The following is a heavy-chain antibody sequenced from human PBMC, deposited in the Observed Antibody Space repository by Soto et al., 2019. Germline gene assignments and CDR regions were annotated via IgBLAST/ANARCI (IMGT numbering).Heavy chain of an antibody. D-gene: IGHD6-13*01. CDR1: GFTFSDHY. J-gene: IGHJ4*02. CDR2: STDKAHSYTT. Sequence: EVQLVESGGGLVQPGGSLRLSCAASGFTFSDHYMDWVRQAPGKGLEWVGRSTDKAHSYTTEYAASVKGRFTISRDDSKNSLYLQMNSLKTEDTAVYYCARIYSSTWYGSFFDYCGQGTLVTVSS. V-gene: IGHV3-72*01. CDR3: ARIYSSTWYGSFFDY.